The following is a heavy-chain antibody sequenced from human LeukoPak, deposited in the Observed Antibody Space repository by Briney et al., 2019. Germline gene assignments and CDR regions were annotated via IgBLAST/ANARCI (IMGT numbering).Heavy chain of an antibody. CDR3: AKEQLWVDY. V-gene: IGHV3-23*01. D-gene: IGHD5-18*01. CDR1: GFTFSNTW. J-gene: IGHJ4*02. Sequence: AGGSLRLSCAASGFTFSNTWMNWVRQAPGKGLEWVSAISGSGGSTYYADSVKGRFTISRDDSKNTLYLQMNSLRAEGTAVYYCAKEQLWVDYWGQGTLVTVSS. CDR2: ISGSGGST.